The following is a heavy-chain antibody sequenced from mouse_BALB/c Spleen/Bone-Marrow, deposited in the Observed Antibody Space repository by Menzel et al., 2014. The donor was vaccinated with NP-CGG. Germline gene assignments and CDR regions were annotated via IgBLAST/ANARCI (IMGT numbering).Heavy chain of an antibody. J-gene: IGHJ2*01. CDR2: ILPGSGST. CDR3: ARGDYFDY. Sequence: QVQLKQSGAELMKPGASVKISCKATGYTFSSYWIEWVKQRPGHGLEWIGEILPGSGSTNYNEKFEGKATFTADTSSNTAYMQLSSLTSEDSAVYYCARGDYFDYWGQGTTLTVSS. CDR1: GYTFSSYW. V-gene: IGHV1-9*01.